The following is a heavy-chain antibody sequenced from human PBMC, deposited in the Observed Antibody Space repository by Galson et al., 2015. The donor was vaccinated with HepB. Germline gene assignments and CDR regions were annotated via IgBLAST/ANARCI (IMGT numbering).Heavy chain of an antibody. CDR2: IWYDGSNK. D-gene: IGHD6-6*01. V-gene: IGHV3-33*01. CDR1: GFTFSSYG. Sequence: SLRLSCAASGFTFSSYGMHWVRQAPGKGLEWVAVIWYDGSNKYYADSVKGRLTISRDNSKNTLYLQMNSLRAEDTVVYYCARDPPEYSSSHHFQHWGQGTLVTVSS. J-gene: IGHJ1*01. CDR3: ARDPPEYSSSHHFQH.